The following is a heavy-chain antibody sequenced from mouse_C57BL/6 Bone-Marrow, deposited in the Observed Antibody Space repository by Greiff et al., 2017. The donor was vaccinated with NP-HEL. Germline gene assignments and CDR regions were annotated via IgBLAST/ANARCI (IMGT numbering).Heavy chain of an antibody. CDR2: ILPSIGRT. Sequence: VQLQQSGSELRSPGSSVKLSCKDFDSEVFPIAYMSWVRQKPGHGFEWIGGILPSIGRTIYGEKFEDKATLDADTLSNTAYLELNSLTSEDSAIYYCARRGYYGSGGYFDVWGTGTTVTVSS. D-gene: IGHD1-1*01. CDR3: ARRGYYGSGGYFDV. V-gene: IGHV15-2*01. J-gene: IGHJ1*03. CDR1: DSEVFPIAY.